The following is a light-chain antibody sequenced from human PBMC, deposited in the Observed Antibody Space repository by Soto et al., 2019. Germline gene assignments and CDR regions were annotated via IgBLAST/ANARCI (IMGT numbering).Light chain of an antibody. CDR1: NIGAYS. CDR3: QVWDSDRDXSYV. V-gene: IGLV3-21*02. Sequence: SYDMTQPPSVPVAPGQTARITCGGNNIGAYSVYWYQQKPGQAPVLVVYDDTNRPSGIAGRFSGSNSGNTATLTISSVEAADEADYYCQVWDSDRDXSYVFGCGTKVXV. J-gene: IGLJ1*01. CDR2: DDT.